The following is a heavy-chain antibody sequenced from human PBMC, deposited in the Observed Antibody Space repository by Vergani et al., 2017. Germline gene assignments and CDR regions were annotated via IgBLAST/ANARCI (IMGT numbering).Heavy chain of an antibody. J-gene: IGHJ6*02. Sequence: EVQLVESGGGLVQPGGSLRLSCAASGFTFSSYAMSWVRQSPGKGLEWVSAISGSGGSTYYADSVKGRFTISRDNSNNTLYLQMNSLRAEDTALYYCARFRGRYCSSTSCYIPSSPNYYYYDGMDVWGQGTTVTVSS. CDR3: ARFRGRYCSSTSCYIPSSPNYYYYDGMDV. CDR2: ISGSGGST. D-gene: IGHD2-2*02. CDR1: GFTFSSYA. V-gene: IGHV3-23*04.